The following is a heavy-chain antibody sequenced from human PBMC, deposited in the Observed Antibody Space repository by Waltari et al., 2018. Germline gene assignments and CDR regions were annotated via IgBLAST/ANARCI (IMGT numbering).Heavy chain of an antibody. CDR2: IYHSGST. J-gene: IGHJ5*02. CDR1: GYSISSGYY. CDR3: ARALRLLAAPSRSTNWFDP. V-gene: IGHV4-38-2*02. D-gene: IGHD2-15*01. Sequence: QVQLQESGPGLVKPSETLSLTCTVSGYSISSGYYWGWIRQPPGKGLEWIGSIYHSGSTYYTPSLKSRVTISVDTSKNQFSLKLSSVTAADTAVYYCARALRLLAAPSRSTNWFDPWGQGTLVTVSS.